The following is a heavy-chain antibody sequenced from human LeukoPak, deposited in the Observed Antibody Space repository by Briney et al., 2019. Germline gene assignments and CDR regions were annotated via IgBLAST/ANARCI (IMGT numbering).Heavy chain of an antibody. D-gene: IGHD5-24*01. CDR3: VRDRDGYNYVDY. J-gene: IGHJ4*02. Sequence: GGSLRLSCAASGFTFSSYSMNWVRQAPGKGLEWLSIIYSGGSIYYADSVKGRFTISRDNSKNTLYLQMSSLTAEDTAVYYCVRDRDGYNYVDYWGQGTLVTVSS. V-gene: IGHV3-53*01. CDR1: GFTFSSYS. CDR2: IYSGGSI.